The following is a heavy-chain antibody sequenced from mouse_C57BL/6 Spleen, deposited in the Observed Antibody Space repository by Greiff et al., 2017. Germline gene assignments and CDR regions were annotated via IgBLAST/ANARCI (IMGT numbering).Heavy chain of an antibody. CDR2: ISSGGSYT. CDR3: ARHASTGDYFDY. Sequence: EVQGVESGGDLVKPGGSLKLSCAASGFTFSSYGMSWVRQTPDKRLEWVATISSGGSYTYYPDSVKGRFTISRDNAKNTLYLQMSSLKSEDTAMYYCARHASTGDYFDYWGQGTTLTVSS. D-gene: IGHD4-1*01. J-gene: IGHJ2*01. V-gene: IGHV5-6*01. CDR1: GFTFSSYG.